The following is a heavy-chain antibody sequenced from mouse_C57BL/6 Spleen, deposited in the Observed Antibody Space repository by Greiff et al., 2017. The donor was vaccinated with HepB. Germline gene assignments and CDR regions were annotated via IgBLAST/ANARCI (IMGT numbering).Heavy chain of an antibody. D-gene: IGHD2-4*01. Sequence: VKLVESGPGLVAPSQSLSITCTVSGFSLTSYAISWVRQPPGKGLEWLGVIWTGGGTNYNSALKSRLSISKDNSKSQVFLKMNSLQTDDTARYYCARNGYDYPYYYAMDYWGQGTSVTVSS. V-gene: IGHV2-9-1*01. CDR3: ARNGYDYPYYYAMDY. CDR1: GFSLTSYA. J-gene: IGHJ4*01. CDR2: IWTGGGT.